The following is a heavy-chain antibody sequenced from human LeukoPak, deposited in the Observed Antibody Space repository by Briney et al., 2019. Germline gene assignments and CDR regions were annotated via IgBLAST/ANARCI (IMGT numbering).Heavy chain of an antibody. D-gene: IGHD5-12*01. Sequence: KSSETLSLTCTVSGGSISSSTYHWGWIRQPPGKGLEWIGNLYYSGSTYYNPSLKSRVTISVDTSKNQFSLKLSSVTAADTAVYYCARQAISGYDPPPFDSWGQGTLVTVSS. J-gene: IGHJ4*02. V-gene: IGHV4-39*01. CDR3: ARQAISGYDPPPFDS. CDR1: GGSISSSTYH. CDR2: LYYSGST.